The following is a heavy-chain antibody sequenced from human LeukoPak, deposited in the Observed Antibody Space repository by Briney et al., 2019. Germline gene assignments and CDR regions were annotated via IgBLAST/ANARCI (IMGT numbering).Heavy chain of an antibody. D-gene: IGHD2-15*01. CDR1: GGSFSGYY. CDR3: ARERGYCSGGSCYSGAFDI. V-gene: IGHV4-34*01. Sequence: SETLSLTCAVYGGSFSGYYWSWIRQPPGKGLEWIGEINHSGSTNYNPSLKSRVTISVDKSKDQFSLKLSSVTAADTAVYYCARERGYCSGGSCYSGAFDIWGQGTMVTVSS. J-gene: IGHJ3*02. CDR2: INHSGST.